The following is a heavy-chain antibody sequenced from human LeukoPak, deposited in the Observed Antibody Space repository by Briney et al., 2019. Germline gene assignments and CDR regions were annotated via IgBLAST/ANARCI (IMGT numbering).Heavy chain of an antibody. V-gene: IGHV3-64D*06. J-gene: IGHJ4*02. Sequence: GGSLRLSCSASGFTFSSYAMHWVRQAPGKGLEYVSAISSNGGSTYYADSVKGRFTISRDNSKNTLYLQMSSLRVEDTAVYYCVKGDIVVVVAAGFDYWGQGTLVTVSS. D-gene: IGHD2-15*01. CDR1: GFTFSSYA. CDR3: VKGDIVVVVAAGFDY. CDR2: ISSNGGST.